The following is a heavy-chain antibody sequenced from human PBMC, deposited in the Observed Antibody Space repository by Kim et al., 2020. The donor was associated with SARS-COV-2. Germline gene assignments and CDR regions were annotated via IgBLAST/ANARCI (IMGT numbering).Heavy chain of an antibody. J-gene: IGHJ1*01. CDR1: GYTLTELS. D-gene: IGHD6-25*01. Sequence: ASVKVSCKVSGYTLTELSMHWVRQAPGKGLEWMGGFDPEDGETIYAQKFQGRVTMTEDTSTDTTYMELSSLRSEDTAVYYCATEALTGIAAAGATEYFKHWGQGTLDSVYS. CDR2: FDPEDGET. CDR3: ATEALTGIAAAGATEYFKH. V-gene: IGHV1-24*01.